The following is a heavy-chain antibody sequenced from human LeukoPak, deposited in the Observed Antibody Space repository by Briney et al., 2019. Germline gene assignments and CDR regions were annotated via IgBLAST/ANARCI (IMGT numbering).Heavy chain of an antibody. CDR2: ISGSGGST. J-gene: IGHJ4*02. CDR1: GFTFSTYA. V-gene: IGHV3-23*01. D-gene: IGHD3-10*01. CDR3: AKGRSAGGVRQIALGY. Sequence: GGSLRLSCAASGFTFSTYAMSWVRQAPGKGLEWVSAISGSGGSTYYADSVKGRFTFSRDNSKNTLSLQLNSLRAEDTAVYYCAKGRSAGGVRQIALGYWGQGTLVTVSS.